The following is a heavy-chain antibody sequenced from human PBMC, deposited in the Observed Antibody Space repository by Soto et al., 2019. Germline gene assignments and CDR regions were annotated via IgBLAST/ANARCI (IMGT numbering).Heavy chain of an antibody. J-gene: IGHJ6*03. Sequence: SETLSLTCAVYGGSFSGYYWSWIRQPPGKGLEWIGEINHSGSTNYNPSLKSRVTISVDTSKNQFSLKLSSVTAADTAVYYCARYWYHYYYMDVWGKGTTVTVSS. CDR2: INHSGST. CDR1: GGSFSGYY. CDR3: ARYWYHYYYMDV. D-gene: IGHD2-15*01. V-gene: IGHV4-34*01.